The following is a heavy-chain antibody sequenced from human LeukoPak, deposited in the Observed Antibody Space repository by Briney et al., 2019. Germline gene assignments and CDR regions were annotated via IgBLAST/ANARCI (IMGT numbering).Heavy chain of an antibody. CDR1: GFTFSSYW. Sequence: GGSLRLSCAASGFTFSSYWMHWVRQAPGKGLVWVSRINSDGSSTSYADSVKGRFTISRDNAKNTLYLQMNSLRAEDTAVYYCSRAAHYGSGSYYTRNWFDPWGQGTLVTASS. V-gene: IGHV3-74*01. D-gene: IGHD3-10*01. CDR2: INSDGSST. CDR3: SRAAHYGSGSYYTRNWFDP. J-gene: IGHJ5*02.